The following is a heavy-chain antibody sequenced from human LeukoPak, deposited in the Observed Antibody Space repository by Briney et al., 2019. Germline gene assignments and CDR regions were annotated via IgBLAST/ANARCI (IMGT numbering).Heavy chain of an antibody. CDR1: GITFSNYA. V-gene: IGHV3-30*18. CDR2: ISYDGDKK. Sequence: GGSLRLSCVASGITFSNYAVSWVRQAPGKGLEWVAVISYDGDKKYYPDSVKGRFTISRDDSRNALYLQLSSLGAEDTAVYYCVKDMNSGSPLYYFQSWGQGTLVTVSS. D-gene: IGHD2/OR15-2a*01. CDR3: VKDMNSGSPLYYFQS. J-gene: IGHJ4*02.